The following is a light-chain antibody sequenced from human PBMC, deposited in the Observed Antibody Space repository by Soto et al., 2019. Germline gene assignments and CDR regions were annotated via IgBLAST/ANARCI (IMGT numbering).Light chain of an antibody. V-gene: IGKV1-9*01. CDR2: AAS. CDR1: QAISSY. Sequence: DIQLTQAPSFLSASAGDRVSITCRASQAISSYLAWYQQKPGRAPKLLIYAASTLQSGVPSRFSGSGSGTEFTLTITSLQPEDFATYYCQQLNSFPITFGQGTKVDI. J-gene: IGKJ1*01. CDR3: QQLNSFPIT.